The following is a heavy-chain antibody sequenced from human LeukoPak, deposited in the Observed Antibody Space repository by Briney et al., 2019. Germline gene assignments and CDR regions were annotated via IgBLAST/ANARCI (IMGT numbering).Heavy chain of an antibody. D-gene: IGHD3-16*01. V-gene: IGHV3-7*01. J-gene: IGHJ3*02. CDR2: IKQDGSEK. CDR3: AREDYDI. CDR1: GFTFRNYW. Sequence: GSLRLSCAASGFTFRNYWMSWVRQAPGKGLEWVANIKQDGSEKYYVDSVKGRFTISRDNAKNSLYLQLNSLRAEDTAVYYCAREDYDIWGQGTMVTVSS.